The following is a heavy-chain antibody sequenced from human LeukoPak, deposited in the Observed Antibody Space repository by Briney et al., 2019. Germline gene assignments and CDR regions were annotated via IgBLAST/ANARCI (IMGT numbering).Heavy chain of an antibody. D-gene: IGHD5-18*01. V-gene: IGHV3-7*01. J-gene: IGHJ3*02. CDR2: IKQDGSEK. CDR3: ARVRGYSYGYYDAFDI. Sequence: PGGSLRLSCAASGFTFSSYWMSWVRQAPGKGLEWVANIKQDGSEKYYVDSVKGRFTISRDNAKNSLYLQMNSLRAEDTAVYYCARVRGYSYGYYDAFDIWGQGTMVTVSS. CDR1: GFTFSSYW.